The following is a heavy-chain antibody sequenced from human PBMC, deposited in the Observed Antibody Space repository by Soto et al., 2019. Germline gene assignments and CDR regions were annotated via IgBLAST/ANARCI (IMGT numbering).Heavy chain of an antibody. J-gene: IGHJ1*01. CDR2: IYHSGST. D-gene: IGHD2-21*02. CDR1: GGSISSGGYS. CDR3: ATVAYCGGDCYSVYFQH. Sequence: SETLSLTCAVSGGSISSGGYSWSWIRQPPGKGLEWIGYIYHSGSTYYNPSLKSRVTISVDRSKNQFSLKLSSVTAADTAVYYCATVAYCGGDCYSVYFQHWGQGTLVTVSS. V-gene: IGHV4-30-2*01.